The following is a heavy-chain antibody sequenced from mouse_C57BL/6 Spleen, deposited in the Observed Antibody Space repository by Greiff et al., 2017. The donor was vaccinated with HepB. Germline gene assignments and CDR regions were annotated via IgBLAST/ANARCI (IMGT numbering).Heavy chain of an antibody. J-gene: IGHJ4*01. Sequence: VQLKESGGGLVKPGGSLKLSCAASGFTFSDYGMHWVRQAPEKGLEWVAYISSGSSTIYYADTVKGRFTISRDNAKNSLFLQMTSLRSEDTAMYYCARDYDYDVYYAMDYWGQGTSVTVSS. V-gene: IGHV5-17*01. CDR1: GFTFSDYG. D-gene: IGHD2-4*01. CDR2: ISSGSSTI. CDR3: ARDYDYDVYYAMDY.